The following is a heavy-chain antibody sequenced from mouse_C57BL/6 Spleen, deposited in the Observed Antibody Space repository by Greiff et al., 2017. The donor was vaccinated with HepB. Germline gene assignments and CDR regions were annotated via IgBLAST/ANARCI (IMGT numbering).Heavy chain of an antibody. CDR2: IDPSDSYT. CDR3: ARRGNYYDAMDY. J-gene: IGHJ4*01. CDR1: GYTFTSYW. V-gene: IGHV1-50*01. D-gene: IGHD1-1*01. Sequence: VQLQQPGAELVKPGASVKLSCKASGYTFTSYWMQWVKQRPGQGLEWIGEIDPSDSYTNYNQKFKGKATLTVDTSSSTAYMQRSSLTSEDSAVYYCARRGNYYDAMDYWGQGTSVTVSS.